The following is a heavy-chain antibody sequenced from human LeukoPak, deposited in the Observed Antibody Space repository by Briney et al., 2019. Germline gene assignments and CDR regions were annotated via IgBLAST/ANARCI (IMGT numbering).Heavy chain of an antibody. CDR1: GFTFGDYA. V-gene: IGHV3-49*04. D-gene: IGHD5-12*01. J-gene: IGHJ6*02. CDR3: TAYDPSDYYGMDV. CDR2: IRSKAYGGTT. Sequence: SCKASGFTFGDYAMTWVRQAPGKGLEWVGFIRSKAYGGTTDFAASVKGRFIISRDDSKSIAYLQMNSLKTEDTAVYYCTAYDPSDYYGMDVWGQGTTVTVS.